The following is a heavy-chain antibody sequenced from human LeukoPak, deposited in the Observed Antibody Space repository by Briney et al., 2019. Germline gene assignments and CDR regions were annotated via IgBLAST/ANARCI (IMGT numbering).Heavy chain of an antibody. CDR3: AAWDPNFYYMDV. CDR1: GVTYSI. CDR2: ISASGGGT. V-gene: IGHV3-23*01. J-gene: IGHJ6*03. D-gene: IGHD1-26*01. Sequence: GGSLRLSCEFSGVTYSISWIRQAPGTGLEWVSSISASGGGTHYGASAKGRFTISRDNSKQTVYLQMNSLRVDDTAKYFCAAWDPNFYYMDVWGKGITVTVS.